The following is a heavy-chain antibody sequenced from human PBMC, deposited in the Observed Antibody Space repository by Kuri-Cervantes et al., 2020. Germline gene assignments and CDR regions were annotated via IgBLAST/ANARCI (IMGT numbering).Heavy chain of an antibody. CDR3: ARGGYSSGWSHFDY. CDR1: GYTFTSYD. CDR2: VNPNSGNT. D-gene: IGHD6-19*01. J-gene: IGHJ4*02. V-gene: IGHV1-8*01. Sequence: ASVKVSCKASGYTFTSYDINWVRQATGQGLEWMGWVNPNSGNTGYAQKFQGRVTMTRNTSISTAYMELSSLRSEDTAVYYCARGGYSSGWSHFDYWGQGTLVTVSS.